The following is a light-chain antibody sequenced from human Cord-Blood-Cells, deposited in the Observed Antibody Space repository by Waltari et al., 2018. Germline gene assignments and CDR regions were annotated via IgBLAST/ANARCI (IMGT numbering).Light chain of an antibody. V-gene: IGLV2-8*01. Sequence: QSALTQPPSASGSPGQSVTISCPGTSSDVGGYNYVSWYQQHPGKAPKLMLYEVSKRPSGVPDRFSGSKPGNTASLTVSGLQAEDEADYYCSSYAGSNNVVFGGGTKLTVL. CDR3: SSYAGSNNVV. CDR1: SSDVGGYNY. CDR2: EVS. J-gene: IGLJ2*01.